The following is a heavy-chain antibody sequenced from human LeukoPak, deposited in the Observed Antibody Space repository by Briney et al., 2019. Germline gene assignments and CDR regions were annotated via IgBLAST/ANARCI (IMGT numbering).Heavy chain of an antibody. D-gene: IGHD2-21*02. Sequence: SVKVSCKASGGTFSSYAISWVRQAPGQGLEWMGRIIPILGIANYAQKFQGRVTITADKSTSTAYMELSSLRSEDTAVYYCARENGAYCGGHCYFDYWGQGTLVTVSS. CDR1: GGTFSSYA. V-gene: IGHV1-69*04. CDR3: ARENGAYCGGHCYFDY. J-gene: IGHJ4*02. CDR2: IIPILGIA.